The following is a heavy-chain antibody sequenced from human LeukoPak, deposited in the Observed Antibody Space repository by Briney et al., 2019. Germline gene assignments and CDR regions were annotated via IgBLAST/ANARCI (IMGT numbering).Heavy chain of an antibody. CDR2: IYYSGST. CDR3: ARQGDYDYVWGSYRSDYFDY. J-gene: IGHJ4*02. D-gene: IGHD3-16*02. CDR1: GGSISSYY. Sequence: PSETLSLTCTVSGGSISSYYWSWIRQPPGKGLEWIGYIYYSGSTNYNPSLKSRVTISVDTSKNQFSLKLSSVTAADTAVYYCARQGDYDYVWGSYRSDYFDYRGQGTLVTVSS. V-gene: IGHV4-59*08.